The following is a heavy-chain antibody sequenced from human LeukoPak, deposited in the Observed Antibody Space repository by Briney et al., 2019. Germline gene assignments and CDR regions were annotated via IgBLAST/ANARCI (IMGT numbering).Heavy chain of an antibody. D-gene: IGHD3-9*01. CDR2: ISYDGSNK. CDR3: AKAANYDILTGYYLDY. J-gene: IGHJ4*02. CDR1: GFTFRSYA. V-gene: IGHV3-30*04. Sequence: PGGSLRLSCAASGFTFRSYAMHWVRQAPGKGLEWVAVISYDGSNKYYADSVKGRFTISRDNSKNTLYLQMNNLRAEDTAIYYCAKAANYDILTGYYLDYWGQGTLVTVSS.